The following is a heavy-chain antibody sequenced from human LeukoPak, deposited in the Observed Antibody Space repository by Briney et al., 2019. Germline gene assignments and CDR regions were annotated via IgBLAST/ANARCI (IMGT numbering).Heavy chain of an antibody. CDR1: GFTFSNAW. CDR2: ISSSGSTI. CDR3: AKQFYGSGSYYASLDY. J-gene: IGHJ4*02. D-gene: IGHD3-10*01. Sequence: PGGPLRLSCAASGFTFSNAWMSWVRQAPGKGLEWVSYISSSGSTIYYADSVKGRFTISRDNAKNSLYLQMNSLRAEDTAVYYCAKQFYGSGSYYASLDYWGQGTLVTVSS. V-gene: IGHV3-11*01.